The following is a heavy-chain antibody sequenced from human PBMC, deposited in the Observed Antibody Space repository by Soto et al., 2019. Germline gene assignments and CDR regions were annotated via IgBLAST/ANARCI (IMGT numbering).Heavy chain of an antibody. CDR3: ARSSGTDPPSRYDYGLDV. J-gene: IGHJ6*02. Sequence: QVQLVPSGPEVKKPGASVKVSCQASGYTFTSYGFSWVRQAPGQGLEWLGWISAHNGDTISAQKFQDRITMTTDTSTNTAYLELRSLKAGDTAVFYCARSSGTDPPSRYDYGLDVWGQGTTVTVSS. V-gene: IGHV1-18*01. D-gene: IGHD1-26*01. CDR1: GYTFTSYG. CDR2: ISAHNGDT.